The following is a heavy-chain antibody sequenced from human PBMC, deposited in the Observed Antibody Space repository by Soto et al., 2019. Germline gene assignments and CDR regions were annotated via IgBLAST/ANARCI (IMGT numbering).Heavy chain of an antibody. CDR3: ARGGGYVDTAMGSWGWFDP. CDR2: IIPILGIA. CDR1: GGTFSSYT. D-gene: IGHD5-18*01. J-gene: IGHJ5*02. V-gene: IGHV1-69*02. Sequence: QVQLVQSGAEVKKPGSSVKVSCKASGGTFSSYTISWVRQAPGQGLEWMGRIIPILGIANYAQKFQGRVTITADKSTSTAYMELSSLRSEDTAVYYCARGGGYVDTAMGSWGWFDPWGQGTLVTVSS.